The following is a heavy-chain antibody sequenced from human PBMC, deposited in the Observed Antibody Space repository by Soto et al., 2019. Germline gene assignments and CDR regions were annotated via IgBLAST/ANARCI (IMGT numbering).Heavy chain of an antibody. J-gene: IGHJ4*02. D-gene: IGHD5-12*01. V-gene: IGHV4-30-4*01. CDR2: IYDSGSS. Sequence: LSLTCTVSGASISSGDYFWSWIRQSPGKGLEWIGYIYDSGSSYYNPSLKSRVTMSVDTSKNQFSLKLRSVTAADTAVYYCAREKGYISGPKNFDYWGQGTLVTVSS. CDR3: AREKGYISGPKNFDY. CDR1: GASISSGDYF.